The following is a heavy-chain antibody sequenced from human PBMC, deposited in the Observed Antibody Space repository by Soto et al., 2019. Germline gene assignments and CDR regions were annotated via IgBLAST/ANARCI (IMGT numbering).Heavy chain of an antibody. CDR2: IYYSGST. V-gene: IGHV4-59*12. J-gene: IGHJ4*02. Sequence: SETLSLTCTVSGGSISSYYWSWIRQPPGKGLEWIGYIYYSGSTNYNPSLKSRVTISVDTSKNQFSLKLSSVTAADTAVYYCARGGRNCSGGSCYRYFDYWGQGTLVTVSS. CDR1: GGSISSYY. D-gene: IGHD2-15*01. CDR3: ARGGRNCSGGSCYRYFDY.